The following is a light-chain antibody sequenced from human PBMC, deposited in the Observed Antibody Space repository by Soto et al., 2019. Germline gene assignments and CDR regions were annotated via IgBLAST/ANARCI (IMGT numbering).Light chain of an antibody. CDR1: QSINSW. CDR3: QQYNSFIWT. V-gene: IGKV1-5*03. CDR2: QAS. Sequence: DIQMTQSPSTLSASVGDRVTIICRASQSINSWLVWYQQKGGKAPKLLISQASNLDSGVPSRFSGSGSGTEFNLTISSLQPEDFATYYCQQYNSFIWTFGQGTKVDIK. J-gene: IGKJ1*01.